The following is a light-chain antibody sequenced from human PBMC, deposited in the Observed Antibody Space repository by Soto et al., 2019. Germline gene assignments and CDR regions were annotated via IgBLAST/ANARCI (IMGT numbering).Light chain of an antibody. CDR2: DVS. J-gene: IGLJ1*01. Sequence: QSALTQPASVSGSPGQSITISCTGTSSDVGGYNYVSCYQQHPGKAPKFMIYDVSNRPSGVSNRFSGSKSGNTASLTISGRQAEDEADYYCCSYTTSNTRQIVFGTGTKVTVL. V-gene: IGLV2-14*01. CDR1: SSDVGGYNY. CDR3: CSYTTSNTRQIV.